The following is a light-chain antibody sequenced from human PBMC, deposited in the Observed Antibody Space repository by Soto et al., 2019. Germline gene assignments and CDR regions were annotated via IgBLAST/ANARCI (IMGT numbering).Light chain of an antibody. CDR2: DAS. V-gene: IGKV3-11*01. J-gene: IGKJ2*01. Sequence: EIVLTQSPATLSLSPGERATLSCRASQSVSSYLAWYQQKPGQAPRVLIYDASNRATGIPARFSGSGSGTDFTLTISSLEPDDFAVYYCQQRSNWPVTFGQGTKLEIK. CDR3: QQRSNWPVT. CDR1: QSVSSY.